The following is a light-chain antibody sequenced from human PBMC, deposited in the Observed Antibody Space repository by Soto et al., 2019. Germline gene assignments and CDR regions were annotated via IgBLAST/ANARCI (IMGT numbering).Light chain of an antibody. CDR1: SSDVGSYNL. CDR3: CSYAGSSTVV. J-gene: IGLJ2*01. V-gene: IGLV2-23*01. CDR2: EGS. Sequence: QSALTQPASVSGSPGQSITISCTGTSSDVGSYNLVSWYQQHPGKAPKLMIYEGSKRPSGVSNRFSGSKSGNTASLTISGLQAEDEADYYCCSYAGSSTVVFCGGTKLTVL.